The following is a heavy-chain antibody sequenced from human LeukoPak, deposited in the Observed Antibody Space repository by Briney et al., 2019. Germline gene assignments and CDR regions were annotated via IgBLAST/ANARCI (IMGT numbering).Heavy chain of an antibody. J-gene: IGHJ4*02. Sequence: GGSLRLSCAASGFTFSRYGMHWVRQAPGKGLEWVAVISSDGSNKYYADSVKGRFTISRDNSKNTLYLQMNSLKAEDTAVYYCAKFGYCSSTSCPGDYWGQGALVTVSS. CDR2: ISSDGSNK. V-gene: IGHV3-30*18. CDR3: AKFGYCSSTSCPGDY. CDR1: GFTFSRYG. D-gene: IGHD2-2*03.